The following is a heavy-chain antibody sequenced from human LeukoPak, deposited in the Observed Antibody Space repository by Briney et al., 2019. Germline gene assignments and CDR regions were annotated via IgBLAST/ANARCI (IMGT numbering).Heavy chain of an antibody. V-gene: IGHV4-59*12. Sequence: SETLSLTCTVSGGSISSYYWSWIRQPPGKGLEWIGYIYYSGSTNYNPSLKSRVTISVDTSKNQLSLKLSSVTAADTAVYYCARDRAGGGYVSPSSYYYYMDVWGKGTTVTVSS. CDR2: IYYSGST. D-gene: IGHD2-15*01. J-gene: IGHJ6*03. CDR3: ARDRAGGGYVSPSSYYYYMDV. CDR1: GGSISSYY.